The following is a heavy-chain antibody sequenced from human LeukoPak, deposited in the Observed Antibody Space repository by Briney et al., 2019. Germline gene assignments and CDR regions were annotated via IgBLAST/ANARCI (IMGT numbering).Heavy chain of an antibody. CDR3: ARQDDILTGYYGTFDP. D-gene: IGHD3-9*01. J-gene: IGHJ5*02. Sequence: SETLSLTCTVSGGSISSYYWSWIRQPAGKGLEWIGRIYTSGSTNYNPSLKSRVTISVDTSKNQFSLKLSSVTAADTAVYYCARQDDILTGYYGTFDPWGQGTLVTVSS. CDR1: GGSISSYY. CDR2: IYTSGST. V-gene: IGHV4-4*07.